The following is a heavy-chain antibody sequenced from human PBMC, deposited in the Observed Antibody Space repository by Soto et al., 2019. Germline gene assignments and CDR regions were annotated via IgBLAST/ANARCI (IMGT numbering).Heavy chain of an antibody. CDR3: ARHGLERPIDY. CDR2: IYYSGST. J-gene: IGHJ4*02. CDR1: GGSISSSSYY. D-gene: IGHD1-1*01. Sequence: SETLSLTCTVSGGSISSSSYYWGWIRQPPGKGLEWIGSIYYSGSTYYNPSLKSRVTISVDTSKNQFSLKLSSVTAADTAVYYCARHGLERPIDYWGQGTLVTVSS. V-gene: IGHV4-39*01.